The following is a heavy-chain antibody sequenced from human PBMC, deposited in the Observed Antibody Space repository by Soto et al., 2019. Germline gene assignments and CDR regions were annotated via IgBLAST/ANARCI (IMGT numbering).Heavy chain of an antibody. V-gene: IGHV1-2*04. CDR3: ARTPDRYCSGGSCYPGAFDI. D-gene: IGHD2-15*01. Sequence: ASVKVSCKASGYTFTGYYMHWVRQAPGQGLEWMGWINPNSGGTNYAQKFQGWVTMTRDTSISTAYMELSRLRSDDTAVYYCARTPDRYCSGGSCYPGAFDIWGQGTMVTVSS. CDR2: INPNSGGT. J-gene: IGHJ3*02. CDR1: GYTFTGYY.